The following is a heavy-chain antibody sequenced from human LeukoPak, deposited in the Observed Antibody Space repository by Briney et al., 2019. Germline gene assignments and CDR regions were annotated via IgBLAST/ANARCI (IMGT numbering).Heavy chain of an antibody. CDR3: ARLQVGPTTHFNY. CDR1: GGSISSYH. J-gene: IGHJ4*02. D-gene: IGHD1-26*01. Sequence: SETLSLTCTVSGGSISSYHWSWIRQVPGQGLEWIGYIYYSGSSNYNPSLKSRVTISVDTSKNQFSLKLSSVTAADTAVYYCARLQVGPTTHFNYWGQGTLVTVSS. V-gene: IGHV4-59*12. CDR2: IYYSGSS.